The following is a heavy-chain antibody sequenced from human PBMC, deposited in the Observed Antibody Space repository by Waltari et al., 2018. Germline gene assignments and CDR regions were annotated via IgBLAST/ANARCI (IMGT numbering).Heavy chain of an antibody. CDR3: ARYSWSYSGSSAINWFDP. D-gene: IGHD6-6*01. Sequence: QVQLQESGPGLVKPSQTLSLTCTVSGGSISSGDYYWSWIRQSPGKGLEWIGYIYYSGSTNYNPSLKSRVTISVDTSKNQFSLNLSSVTAADPAVYFCARYSWSYSGSSAINWFDPWGQGTLVTVSS. CDR2: IYYSGST. J-gene: IGHJ5*02. CDR1: GGSISSGDYY. V-gene: IGHV4-30-4*08.